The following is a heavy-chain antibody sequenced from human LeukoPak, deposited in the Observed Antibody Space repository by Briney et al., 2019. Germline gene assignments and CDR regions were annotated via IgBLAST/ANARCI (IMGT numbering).Heavy chain of an antibody. CDR2: MDPNSGNT. V-gene: IGHV1-8*02. Sequence: ASVKVSCKASGYTFTSYDINWVRQATGQGLEWMGWMDPNSGNTGYAQKFQGRVTMTRNTSISTAYMELSSLRSEGTAVYYCAREYLCTTVGTCLVPAAMLSNYYYGMDVWGQGTTVTVSS. J-gene: IGHJ6*02. CDR1: GYTFTSYD. D-gene: IGHD2-2*01. CDR3: AREYLCTTVGTCLVPAAMLSNYYYGMDV.